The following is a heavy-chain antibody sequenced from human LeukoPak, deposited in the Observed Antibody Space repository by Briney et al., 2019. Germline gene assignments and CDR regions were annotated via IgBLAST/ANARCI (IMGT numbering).Heavy chain of an antibody. CDR2: IYSGGSI. CDR1: GFTVSSNY. D-gene: IGHD6-19*01. CDR3: ARAPYSSGWYPLYYFDY. Sequence: GGSLRLSCAASGFTVSSNYMSWVRQAPGKGLEWVSVIYSGGSIYYADSVKGRFTISRDNSKNTLYLQMNSLRAEDTAVYYCARAPYSSGWYPLYYFDYWGQGTLVTVSS. J-gene: IGHJ4*02. V-gene: IGHV3-53*01.